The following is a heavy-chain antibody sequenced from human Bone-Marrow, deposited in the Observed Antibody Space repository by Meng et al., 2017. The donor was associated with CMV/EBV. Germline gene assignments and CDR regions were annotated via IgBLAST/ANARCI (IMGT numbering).Heavy chain of an antibody. Sequence: GGSLRLSCAASGFTFSSYTMNWVRQAPGKGLEWVSYISSSGTNIYYADSVKGRFTVSRDNAKNSLYPQMNSLRAEDTAVYYCARERWGVGNWFDPWGQGTLVTVSS. CDR3: ARERWGVGNWFDP. CDR2: ISSSGTNI. CDR1: GFTFSSYT. D-gene: IGHD5-24*01. V-gene: IGHV3-48*04. J-gene: IGHJ5*02.